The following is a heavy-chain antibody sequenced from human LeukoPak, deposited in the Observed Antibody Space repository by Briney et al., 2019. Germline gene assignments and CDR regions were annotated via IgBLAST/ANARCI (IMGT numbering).Heavy chain of an antibody. D-gene: IGHD3-10*01. CDR1: GFTFGDYA. V-gene: IGHV3-49*04. CDR3: TRDVSGEPFIYWYFDL. J-gene: IGHJ2*01. CDR2: IRSKAYGGTT. Sequence: GRSLRLSCTASGFTFGDYAMSWVRQAPGKGLKWVGFIRSKAYGGTTEHAASVKGRFTISRDDSKSIAYLQMNSLKTEDTAVCYCTRDVSGEPFIYWYFDLWGRGTLVTVSS.